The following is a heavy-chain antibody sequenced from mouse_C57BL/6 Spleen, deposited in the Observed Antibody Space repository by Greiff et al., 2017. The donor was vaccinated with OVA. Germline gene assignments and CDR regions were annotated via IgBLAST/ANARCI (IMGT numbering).Heavy chain of an antibody. V-gene: IGHV14-1*01. J-gene: IGHJ3*01. CDR2: IDPEGGDT. D-gene: IGHD2-4*01. CDR3: TGLGDDYAWFAY. CDR1: GFNIKDYY. Sequence: EVQLQQSGAELVRPGASVKLSCTASGFNIKDYYMHWVKQRPEQGLEWIGRIDPEGGDTEYAPKFQGKATMTADTSANTAYLQLSSLTSEDTTVFYCTGLGDDYAWFAYWGKGTLVTVSA.